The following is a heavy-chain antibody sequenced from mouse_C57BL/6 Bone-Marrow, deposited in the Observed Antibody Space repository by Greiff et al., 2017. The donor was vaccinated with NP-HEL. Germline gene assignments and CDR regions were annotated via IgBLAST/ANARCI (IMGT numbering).Heavy chain of an antibody. V-gene: IGHV14-3*01. D-gene: IGHD2-5*01. CDR3: ARMGSKWFAY. J-gene: IGHJ3*01. CDR2: IDPANGNT. Sequence: EVQLQQSVAELVRPGASVKLSCTASGFNIQNTYMHWVKQRPEQGLEWIGRIDPANGNTKYAPKFQGKATITADTSSNTAYLQLSSLTSEDTAIYYCARMGSKWFAYWGQGTLVTVSA. CDR1: GFNIQNTY.